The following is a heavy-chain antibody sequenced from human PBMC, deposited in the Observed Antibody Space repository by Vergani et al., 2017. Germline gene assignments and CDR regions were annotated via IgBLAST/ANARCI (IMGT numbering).Heavy chain of an antibody. CDR3: ARYGRWLQGGWFDP. Sequence: QVQLVQSGAEVKKPGSSVKVSCKASGGTFSSYAISWVRQAPGQGLEWMGRIIPILGIANYAQKFQRRVTITADKSTSTAYMELSSLKSEDTAGYYCARYGRWLQGGWFDPWGEGTLVAVSS. V-gene: IGHV1-69*04. CDR2: IIPILGIA. J-gene: IGHJ5*02. D-gene: IGHD5-24*01. CDR1: GGTFSSYA.